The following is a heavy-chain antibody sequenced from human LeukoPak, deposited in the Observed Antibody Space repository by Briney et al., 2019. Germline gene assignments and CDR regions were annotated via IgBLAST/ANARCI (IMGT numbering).Heavy chain of an antibody. D-gene: IGHD4-17*01. CDR1: GYTFTSYD. Sequence: ALVKVSCKASGYTFTSYDINWVRQATGQGLEWMGWMNPNSGNTGYAQKFQGRVTMTRNTSISTAYMELSSLRSEDTAVYYCARYDYGDLELDYWGQGTLVTVSS. CDR2: MNPNSGNT. V-gene: IGHV1-8*01. J-gene: IGHJ4*02. CDR3: ARYDYGDLELDY.